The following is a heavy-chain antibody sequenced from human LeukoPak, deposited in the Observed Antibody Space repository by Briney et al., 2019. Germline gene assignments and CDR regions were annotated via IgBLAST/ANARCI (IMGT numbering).Heavy chain of an antibody. V-gene: IGHV5-51*01. D-gene: IGHD6-19*01. J-gene: IGHJ5*02. CDR2: IYPGDSNT. CDR1: GYSFTTYW. CDR3: ARHSYTNGWFFFDP. Sequence: GESLKISCKGSGYSFTTYWIAWVRQMPGKGLEWMGIIYPGDSNTRYCPSFQGQVTISADKSINTAYLQWSSLKTSDTAMYYCARHSYTNGWFFFDPWGQGTLVTVSS.